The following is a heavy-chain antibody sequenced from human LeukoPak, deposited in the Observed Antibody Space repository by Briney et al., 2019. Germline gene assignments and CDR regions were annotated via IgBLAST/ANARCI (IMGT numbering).Heavy chain of an antibody. D-gene: IGHD3-22*01. CDR3: ARALNPSYYDSSGYGMDV. CDR2: INPSGGST. Sequence: ASVKVSCKASGYTFTSYYMHWVRQAPGQGLEWMGIINPSGGSTSYAQKFQGRVTMTRDTSTSTVYMELSSLRSEDTAVYYCARALNPSYYDSSGYGMDVWGQGTTVTVSS. J-gene: IGHJ6*02. V-gene: IGHV1-46*01. CDR1: GYTFTSYY.